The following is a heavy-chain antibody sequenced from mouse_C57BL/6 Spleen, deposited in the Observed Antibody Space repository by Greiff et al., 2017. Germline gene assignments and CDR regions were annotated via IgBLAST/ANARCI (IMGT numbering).Heavy chain of an antibody. CDR3: ARGYYYGSSYYFDY. J-gene: IGHJ2*01. Sequence: DVQLVESEGGLVQPGSSMKLSCTASGFTFSDYYMAWVRQVPEKGLEWVANINYDGSSTYYLDSLKSRFIISRDKAKNILYLQMSSLKSEDTATYDCARGYYYGSSYYFDYWGQGTTLTVSS. CDR2: INYDGSST. CDR1: GFTFSDYY. V-gene: IGHV5-16*01. D-gene: IGHD1-1*01.